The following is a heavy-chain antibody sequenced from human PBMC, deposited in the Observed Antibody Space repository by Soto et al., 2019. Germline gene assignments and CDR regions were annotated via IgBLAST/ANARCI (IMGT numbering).Heavy chain of an antibody. Sequence: SETLSLACAVYGGSFSGYYWSWIRQPPGKGLEWIGEINHSGSTNYNPSLKSRVTISVDTSKNQFSLKLSSVTAADTAVYYCARSEYSYYDMDVWGQGTTVTV. J-gene: IGHJ6*02. CDR1: GGSFSGYY. V-gene: IGHV4-34*01. CDR3: ARSEYSYYDMDV. CDR2: INHSGST.